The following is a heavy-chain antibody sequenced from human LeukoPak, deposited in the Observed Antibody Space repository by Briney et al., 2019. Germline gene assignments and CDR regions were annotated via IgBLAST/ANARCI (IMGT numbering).Heavy chain of an antibody. D-gene: IGHD4-17*01. CDR2: ISGSGGRT. J-gene: IGHJ4*02. CDR1: GFTSSSYA. Sequence: GGSLRLSCAASGFTSSSYAMTWVRQAPGKGLEGVSAISGSGGRTHYADSVKGRFTISRDNPKNTLYLQMNRLRAEDTATYCCAKVSRGEPNDYWRQGTLVTDCS. V-gene: IGHV3-23*01. CDR3: AKVSRGEPNDY.